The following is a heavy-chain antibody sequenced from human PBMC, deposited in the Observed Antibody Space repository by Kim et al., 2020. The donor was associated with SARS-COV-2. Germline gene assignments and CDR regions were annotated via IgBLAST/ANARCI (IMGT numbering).Heavy chain of an antibody. CDR2: INPNSGGT. D-gene: IGHD3-10*01. CDR1: GYTFTGYY. CDR3: ARDMGGSGSYSLY. Sequence: ASVKVSCKASGYTFTGYYMHWVRQAPGQGLEWMGWINPNSGGTNYAQKFQGRVTMTRDTSISTAYMELSRLRSDDTAVYYCARDMGGSGSYSLYWGQGILVTVSS. J-gene: IGHJ4*02. V-gene: IGHV1-2*02.